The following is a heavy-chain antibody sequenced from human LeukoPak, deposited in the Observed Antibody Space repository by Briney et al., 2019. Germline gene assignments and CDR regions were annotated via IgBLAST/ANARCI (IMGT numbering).Heavy chain of an antibody. J-gene: IGHJ4*02. CDR1: GFTFSSYS. CDR2: ISSSSSTI. CDR3: AGDSLVTYYYDSSGYYGDY. Sequence: GRSLRLSCAASGFTFSSYSMNWVRQAPGKGLEWVSYISSSSSTIYYADSVKGRFTISRDNAKNSLYLQMNSLRAEDTAVYYCAGDSLVTYYYDSSGYYGDYWGQGTLVTVSS. V-gene: IGHV3-48*01. D-gene: IGHD3-22*01.